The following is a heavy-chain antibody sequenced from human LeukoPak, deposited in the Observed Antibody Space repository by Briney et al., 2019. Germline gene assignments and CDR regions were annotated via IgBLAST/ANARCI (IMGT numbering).Heavy chain of an antibody. Sequence: SVKVSCKASGGTFSSYAISLVRQAHGRGLDWMGGIIPIFGTANYTQKFQGRVTITTDESTSTAYMELSDLRTEETAVYYCASLEMATISYFDHLRQGTLVTVCS. V-gene: IGHV1-69*05. CDR2: IIPIFGTA. J-gene: IGHJ4*02. CDR3: ASLEMATISYFDH. CDR1: GGTFSSYA. D-gene: IGHD5-24*01.